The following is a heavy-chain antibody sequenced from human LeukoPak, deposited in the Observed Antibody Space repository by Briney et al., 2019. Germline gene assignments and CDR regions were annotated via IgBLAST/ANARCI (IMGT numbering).Heavy chain of an antibody. D-gene: IGHD3-22*01. J-gene: IGHJ5*02. Sequence: SETLSLTFTDSGGSISSSSYYWGWIRQPPGKGLERIGSIYYSGSTYYNPSLKSRVTISVDTSKNQFSLKLSSVTAADTAVYYCAIHATGGYSWFDPWGQGTLVTVSS. V-gene: IGHV4-39*01. CDR3: AIHATGGYSWFDP. CDR1: GGSISSSSYY. CDR2: IYYSGST.